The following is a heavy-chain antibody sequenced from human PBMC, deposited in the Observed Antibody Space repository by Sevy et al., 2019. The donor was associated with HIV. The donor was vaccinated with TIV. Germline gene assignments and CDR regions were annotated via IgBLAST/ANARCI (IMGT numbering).Heavy chain of an antibody. V-gene: IGHV3-23*01. J-gene: IGHJ4*02. D-gene: IGHD3-22*01. CDR1: GFTFSSYA. Sequence: GGSLRLSCAASGFTFSSYAVSWVRQAPGKGLEWVSAISGSGGSTYYADSVKGRFTISSENSKKTLYLQMNSLRAEDTAVYYWAKVDSSGYYSASGFDYWGQGTLVTVSS. CDR3: AKVDSSGYYSASGFDY. CDR2: ISGSGGST.